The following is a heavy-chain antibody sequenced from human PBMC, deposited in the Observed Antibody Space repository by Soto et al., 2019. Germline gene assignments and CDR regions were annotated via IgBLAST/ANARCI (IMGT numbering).Heavy chain of an antibody. CDR3: ARSVVVPAALDS. CDR2: ISFDGSNK. D-gene: IGHD2-2*01. V-gene: IGHV3-30-3*01. CDR1: GVNFRSYA. J-gene: IGHJ4*02. Sequence: GGSLRLSCAASGVNFRSYAMYWVRQAPGKGLDWVAVISFDGSNKYYADTVKGRFTISRDNSKNTLYLQMNSLRAEDTAVYYCARSVVVPAALDSWGQGALVTVSS.